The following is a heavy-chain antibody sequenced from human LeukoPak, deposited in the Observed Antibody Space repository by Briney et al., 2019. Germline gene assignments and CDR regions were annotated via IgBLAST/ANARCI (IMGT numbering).Heavy chain of an antibody. V-gene: IGHV4-59*01. J-gene: IGHJ4*02. D-gene: IGHD2-2*01. CDR2: VYYSGNT. Sequence: SETLSLTCTVSGGSISGFYWNWIRQPPGKGLEWIGYVYYSGNTNYNPSLKSRVTISLDTSKNQFSLKLRSVTAADTAVYYCARGGVLVPAVNAGIDYWGQGTLVTVSS. CDR1: GGSISGFY. CDR3: ARGGVLVPAVNAGIDY.